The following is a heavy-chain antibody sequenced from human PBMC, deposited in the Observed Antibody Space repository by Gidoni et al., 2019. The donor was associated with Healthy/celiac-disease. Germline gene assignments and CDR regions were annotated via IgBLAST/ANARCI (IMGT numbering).Heavy chain of an antibody. CDR1: GYTFTSYY. Sequence: QVQLVQSGAEVKKPGASVKVSCKASGYTFTSYYMHWVRQAPGQGLEWMGIINPSGGSTSYAQKFPGRVTMTRDTSTSTVYMELSSLRSEDTAVYYCAREANYYGSGQHNWFDPWGQGTLVTVSS. J-gene: IGHJ5*02. V-gene: IGHV1-46*01. CDR2: INPSGGST. D-gene: IGHD3-10*01. CDR3: AREANYYGSGQHNWFDP.